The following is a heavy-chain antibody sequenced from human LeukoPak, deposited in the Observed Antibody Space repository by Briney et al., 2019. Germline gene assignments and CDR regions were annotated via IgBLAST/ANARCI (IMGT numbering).Heavy chain of an antibody. Sequence: SETLSLTCTVSGGSISSSSYYWGWIRQPPGKGLEWIGSIYYSGSTYYNPSLKSRVTISVDTSKNQFSLKLSSVTAADTAVYSCARAVGATKYNWFDPWGQGTLVTVSS. CDR2: IYYSGST. V-gene: IGHV4-39*07. CDR3: ARAVGATKYNWFDP. CDR1: GGSISSSSYY. J-gene: IGHJ5*02. D-gene: IGHD1-26*01.